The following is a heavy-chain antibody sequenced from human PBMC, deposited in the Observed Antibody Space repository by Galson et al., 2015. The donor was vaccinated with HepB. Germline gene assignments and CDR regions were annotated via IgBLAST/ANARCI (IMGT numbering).Heavy chain of an antibody. CDR1: GFSLSTSGLG. CDR3: AHKGEVLFDY. D-gene: IGHD3-16*01. Sequence: PALVKPTQTLTLTCTFSGFSLSTSGLGVGWIRQPPGKALEWLTLTYWDDDKRYGPSLKSRLTITKDTSKNQVVLTMTNMDPVDTATYYCAHKGEVLFDYWGQGILVTVSS. CDR2: TYWDDDK. J-gene: IGHJ4*02. V-gene: IGHV2-5*05.